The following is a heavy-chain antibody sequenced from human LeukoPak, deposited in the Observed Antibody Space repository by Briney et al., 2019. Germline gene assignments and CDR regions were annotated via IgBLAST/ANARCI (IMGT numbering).Heavy chain of an antibody. CDR1: GFTFSSYG. Sequence: GGSLRLSCAASGFTFSSYGMHWVRQAPGKGLEWVAVIWYDGSNKYYADSVKGRFTISRDNSKNTLYLQMNSLRAEDTAVYYCVGVAPYGDYEDYWGQGTPVTVSS. CDR3: VGVAPYGDYEDY. J-gene: IGHJ4*02. V-gene: IGHV3-33*01. D-gene: IGHD4-17*01. CDR2: IWYDGSNK.